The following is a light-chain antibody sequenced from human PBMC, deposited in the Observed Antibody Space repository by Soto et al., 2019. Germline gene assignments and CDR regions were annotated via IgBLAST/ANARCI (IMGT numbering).Light chain of an antibody. CDR1: SSNIGSNT. CDR3: GAWDDILNGYV. J-gene: IGLJ1*01. V-gene: IGLV1-44*01. CDR2: NNN. Sequence: QSVLTQPPSASGTPGQRVTISSSGSSSNIGSNTVNWYQQLPGAAPKVLIQNNNQRPSGVPDRVSGSKSGTSASLAISGLQSGDEADYYCGAWDDILNGYVFGVGTKVTGL.